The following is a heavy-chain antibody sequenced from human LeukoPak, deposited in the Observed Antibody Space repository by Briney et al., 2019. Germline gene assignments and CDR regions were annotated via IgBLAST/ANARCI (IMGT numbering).Heavy chain of an antibody. CDR2: ISSRGGST. D-gene: IGHD6-19*01. CDR1: GFTFNTHA. Sequence: GGSLRLSCTASGFTFNTHAMNWVRQAPGKGLEWVSVISSRGGSTYYADSVKGRFTISRDNSKSSLYLQMTTVTVEDTSVYYCARDWGSGWYFDYWGQGTLVTVSS. V-gene: IGHV3-23*01. J-gene: IGHJ4*02. CDR3: ARDWGSGWYFDY.